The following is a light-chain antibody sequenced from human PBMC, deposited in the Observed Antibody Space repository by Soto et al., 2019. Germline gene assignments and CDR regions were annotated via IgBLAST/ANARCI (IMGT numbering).Light chain of an antibody. CDR2: GNS. CDR1: SSNIGAGYD. CDR3: QSYDSSLSGVV. Sequence: QSVLTQPPSVSGAPGQRVTISCTGSSSNIGAGYDVHWYQQLPGTAPKLLIYGNSNRPSGVPDRFSGSKSGTSASLAITGLHPEDDADYYCQSYDSSLSGVVFGGGTKLTVL. J-gene: IGLJ2*01. V-gene: IGLV1-40*01.